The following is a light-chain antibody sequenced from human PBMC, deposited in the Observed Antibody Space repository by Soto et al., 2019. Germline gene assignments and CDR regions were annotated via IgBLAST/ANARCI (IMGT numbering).Light chain of an antibody. CDR1: NIGSKG. Sequence: SSELTQPPSVSVAPGQTASITCGGNNIGSKGVHWYQQRPGQAPVLVVYDNSDRPSGIPERISGSNSANTATLTISRVEAGDEADYYCQVWDVSSDHRVFGGGTKLTVL. CDR2: DNS. J-gene: IGLJ3*02. CDR3: QVWDVSSDHRV. V-gene: IGLV3-21*02.